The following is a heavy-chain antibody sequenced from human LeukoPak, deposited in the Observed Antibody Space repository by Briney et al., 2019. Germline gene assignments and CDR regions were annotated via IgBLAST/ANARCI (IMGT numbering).Heavy chain of an antibody. V-gene: IGHV3-23*01. Sequence: GGSLRLSCAASGFTFSNYGMSWVRQAPGKGLEWVSGTSGRGRTTYYADSVKGRFTISRDNAKNTLYLQMNSLRAEDTAVYYCARELPRIGGQTDASDIWGQGTMVTVS. D-gene: IGHD3-16*01. CDR2: TSGRGRTT. CDR3: ARELPRIGGQTDASDI. J-gene: IGHJ3*02. CDR1: GFTFSNYG.